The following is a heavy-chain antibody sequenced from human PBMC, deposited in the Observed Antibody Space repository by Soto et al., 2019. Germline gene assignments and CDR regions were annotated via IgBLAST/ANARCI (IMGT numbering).Heavy chain of an antibody. CDR3: AKDLLHSSGWEDYYFHGMDV. D-gene: IGHD6-19*01. CDR1: GFTFSSYA. CDR2: ISGSGGST. Sequence: GGSLRLSCAASGFTFSSYAMSWVRQAPGKGLEWVSAISGSGGSTYYADSVKGRFTISRDNSKNTLYLQMNSLRADATAVYYCAKDLLHSSGWEDYYFHGMDVWGQGTTVTVSS. V-gene: IGHV3-23*01. J-gene: IGHJ6*02.